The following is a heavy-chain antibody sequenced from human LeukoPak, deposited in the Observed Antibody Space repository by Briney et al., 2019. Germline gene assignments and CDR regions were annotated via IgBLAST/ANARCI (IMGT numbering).Heavy chain of an antibody. D-gene: IGHD1-26*01. CDR1: GFTFSRYS. Sequence: GGSLRLSCAASGFTFSRYSMNWVRQAPGKGLEWVSHITASGTAMFYADSVKGRFTISRDNAKNSLYLQMNSLRDEDTAVYYCASSGSYRFDYWGQGTLVTVSS. J-gene: IGHJ4*02. CDR3: ASSGSYRFDY. V-gene: IGHV3-48*02. CDR2: ITASGTAM.